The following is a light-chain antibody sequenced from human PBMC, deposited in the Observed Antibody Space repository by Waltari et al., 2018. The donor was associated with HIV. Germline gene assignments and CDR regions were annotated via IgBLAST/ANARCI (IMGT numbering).Light chain of an antibody. V-gene: IGKV3-20*01. CDR3: QQYGSSQVT. CDR2: DAS. Sequence: EIVLTQSPGTLSLSPGERATLSCRASQSLISSYSAWYQQKPGQAPRLLIYDASRRATGIPDRFSGSGSGTDFTLTISRLEPEDFAVYYCQQYGSSQVTFGQGTRVDI. J-gene: IGKJ1*01. CDR1: QSLISSY.